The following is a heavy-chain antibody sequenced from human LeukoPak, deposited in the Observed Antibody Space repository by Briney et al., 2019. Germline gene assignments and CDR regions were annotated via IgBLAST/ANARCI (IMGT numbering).Heavy chain of an antibody. D-gene: IGHD3-10*01. CDR1: GGSISSGGYY. Sequence: SETLSLTCTVSGGSISSGGYYWSWIRQHPGKGLEWIGYIYYSGSTYYNPSLKSRVTISVDTSNNQISLKLSSVTAADTAVYYCARDTWGADGVSGPRPLFDYWGQGTLVTVSS. CDR3: ARDTWGADGVSGPRPLFDY. J-gene: IGHJ4*02. V-gene: IGHV4-31*03. CDR2: IYYSGST.